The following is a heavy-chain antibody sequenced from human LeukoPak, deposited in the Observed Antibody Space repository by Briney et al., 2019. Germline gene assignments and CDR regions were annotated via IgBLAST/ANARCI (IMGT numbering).Heavy chain of an antibody. CDR1: GGSFSGYY. Sequence: PSETLSLTCAVYGGSFSGYYWSWIRQPPGKGLEWIGEINHSGSTNYNPSLKSRVTISVDTSKNQFSLKLSSVTAADTAVYYCARAFVVVPAAIGGEFYYGMDVWGQGTTVTVSS. V-gene: IGHV4-34*01. CDR2: INHSGST. D-gene: IGHD2-2*01. CDR3: ARAFVVVPAAIGGEFYYGMDV. J-gene: IGHJ6*02.